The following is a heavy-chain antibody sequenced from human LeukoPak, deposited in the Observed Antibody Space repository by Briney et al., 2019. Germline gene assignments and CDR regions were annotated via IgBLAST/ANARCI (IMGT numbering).Heavy chain of an antibody. J-gene: IGHJ5*02. Sequence: SETLSLTCAVSGGSISSGGYSWSWIRQPPGKGLKWIGYIYHSGSTYYNPSLKSRVTISVDGSKNQFSLKLSSVTAADTAVYYCARWNDYSSWFDPWGQGTLVTVSS. CDR2: IYHSGST. D-gene: IGHD4-4*01. CDR1: GGSISSGGYS. CDR3: ARWNDYSSWFDP. V-gene: IGHV4-30-2*01.